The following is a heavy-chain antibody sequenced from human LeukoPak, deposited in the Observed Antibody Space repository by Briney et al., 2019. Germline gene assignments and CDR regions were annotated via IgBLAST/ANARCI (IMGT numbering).Heavy chain of an antibody. CDR3: ARALEYCSGGSCLYN. Sequence: SVTVSCKASGGTFSSYAISWVRQAPGQGLEWMGGIIPIFGTANYAQKFQGRVTITADESTSTAYMELSSLRSEDTAVYYCARALEYCSGGSCLYNWGQGTLVTVSS. CDR1: GGTFSSYA. D-gene: IGHD2-15*01. CDR2: IIPIFGTA. J-gene: IGHJ4*02. V-gene: IGHV1-69*01.